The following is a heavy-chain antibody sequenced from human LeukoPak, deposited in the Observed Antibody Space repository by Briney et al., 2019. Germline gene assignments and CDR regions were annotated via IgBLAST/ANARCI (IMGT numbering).Heavy chain of an antibody. CDR1: GFTFSSYG. Sequence: PGGSLRLSCAASGFTFSSYGMHWVRQAPGKGLEWVAVISYDGSNKYYADSVKGRFTISRDNSKNTLYLQMNSLRPEDTAVYYCAKDQFSSGFEYFQHWGQGTLDTVSS. CDR2: ISYDGSNK. D-gene: IGHD6-19*01. V-gene: IGHV3-30*18. CDR3: AKDQFSSGFEYFQH. J-gene: IGHJ1*01.